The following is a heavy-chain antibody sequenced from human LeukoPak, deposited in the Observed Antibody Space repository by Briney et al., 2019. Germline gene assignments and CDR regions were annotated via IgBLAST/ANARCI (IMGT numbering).Heavy chain of an antibody. CDR3: ARGMVYANWFDP. V-gene: IGHV4-30-4*01. CDR1: GGSISSDDYY. J-gene: IGHJ5*02. CDR2: IYYSGST. Sequence: PSETLSLTCTVSGGSISSDDYYWSWIRQPPGKGLEWIGNIYYSGSTYYNPSLKSRVTISVDTSKNQFSLKLSSVTAADTAVYYCARGMVYANWFDPWGQGTLVTVSS. D-gene: IGHD2-8*01.